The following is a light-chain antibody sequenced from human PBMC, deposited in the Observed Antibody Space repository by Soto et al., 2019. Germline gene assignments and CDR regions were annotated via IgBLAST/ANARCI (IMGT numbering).Light chain of an antibody. CDR3: CSYAGSSTWV. CDR1: SSDVGSYNL. Sequence: QSALTQPASVSGSPGQSITISCTGTSSDVGSYNLVSWYQQHPGKAPKLMIYEGSKRPSGVSNRFSGSKSGNTASLTISGLQAEHDADYYCCSYAGSSTWVFGGGTKLTVL. J-gene: IGLJ3*02. CDR2: EGS. V-gene: IGLV2-23*01.